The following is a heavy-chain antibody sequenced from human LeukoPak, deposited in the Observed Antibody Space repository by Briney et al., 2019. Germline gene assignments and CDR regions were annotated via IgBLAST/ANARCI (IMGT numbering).Heavy chain of an antibody. D-gene: IGHD3-22*01. Sequence: GGSLRLSCAASGFTFSDYYMSWIRQAPGKGLEWVSYISGSGSNINYADSVKGRFTISRDNAKNSLYLQMNSLRAADTAVYYRATLGFSSGYYYYFDHWGQGTLVTVSS. CDR2: ISGSGSNI. V-gene: IGHV3-11*01. CDR3: ATLGFSSGYYYYFDH. J-gene: IGHJ4*02. CDR1: GFTFSDYY.